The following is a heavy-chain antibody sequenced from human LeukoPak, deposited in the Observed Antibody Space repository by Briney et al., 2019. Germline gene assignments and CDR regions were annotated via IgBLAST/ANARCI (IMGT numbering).Heavy chain of an antibody. CDR3: AGSYYDFWSGYDY. CDR1: GYTFTGYY. Sequence: ASVKVSCKASGYTFTGYYMHWVRQAPGQGLEWMGWINPDSGGTNYAQKFQGRVTMTRDTSISTAYMELSRLRSDDTAVYYCAGSYYDFWSGYDYWGQGTLVTVSS. D-gene: IGHD3-3*01. CDR2: INPDSGGT. V-gene: IGHV1-2*02. J-gene: IGHJ4*02.